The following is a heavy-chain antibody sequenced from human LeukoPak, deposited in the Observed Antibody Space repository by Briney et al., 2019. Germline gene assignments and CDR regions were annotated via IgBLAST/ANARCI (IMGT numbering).Heavy chain of an antibody. Sequence: QTGGSLRLSCAASGFTFSSYGMHWVRQAPGKGLEWVAVIWYDGSNKYYADSVKGRFTISRDNSKNTLYLQMNSLRAEDTAVYYCARDSGGYDSSGFPDYWGQGTLVTVSS. CDR2: IWYDGSNK. V-gene: IGHV3-33*01. D-gene: IGHD3-22*01. CDR1: GFTFSSYG. J-gene: IGHJ4*02. CDR3: ARDSGGYDSSGFPDY.